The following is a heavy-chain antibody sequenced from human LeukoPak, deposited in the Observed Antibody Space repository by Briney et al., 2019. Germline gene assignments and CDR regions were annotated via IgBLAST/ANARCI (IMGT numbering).Heavy chain of an antibody. J-gene: IGHJ4*02. CDR2: INPKSGNT. Sequence: ASVTVSCKASGYSFINYNINWVRQATGQGLEWMAWINPKSGNTGYARKFQGRVTITSHTSISTPSMSLSRLPSRDTAVYYFPRGKGWLSPLDFWGQGTQV. CDR1: GYSFINYN. D-gene: IGHD6-19*01. CDR3: PRGKGWLSPLDF. V-gene: IGHV1-8*03.